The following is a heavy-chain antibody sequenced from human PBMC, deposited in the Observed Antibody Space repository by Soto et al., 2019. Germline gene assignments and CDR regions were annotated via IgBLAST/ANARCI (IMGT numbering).Heavy chain of an antibody. V-gene: IGHV4-30-2*01. J-gene: IGHJ6*02. CDR2: IYHSGST. CDR1: GGSISSGGYS. D-gene: IGHD3-16*01. Sequence: PSETLSLSCAVSGGSISSGGYSWSWIRQPPGKGLEWIGYIYHSGSTYYNPSLKSRVTISVDRSKNQFSLKLSSVTAADTAVYYCARRRGLPYYYGMDVWGQGTTVTVSS. CDR3: ARRRGLPYYYGMDV.